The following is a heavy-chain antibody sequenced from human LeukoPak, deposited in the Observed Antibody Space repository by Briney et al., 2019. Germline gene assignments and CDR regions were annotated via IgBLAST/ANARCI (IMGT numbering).Heavy chain of an antibody. CDR3: ASNLAGTGTLKYFQH. Sequence: SETLSLTCTVSGGSISSSSYYWGWIRQPPGKGLEWIGSIYYSGSTYYNPSLKSRVTISVDTSKNQFSLRLSSVTAADTAVYYCASNLAGTGTLKYFQHWGQGTPVTVSS. D-gene: IGHD1-1*01. V-gene: IGHV4-39*01. CDR2: IYYSGST. CDR1: GGSISSSSYY. J-gene: IGHJ1*01.